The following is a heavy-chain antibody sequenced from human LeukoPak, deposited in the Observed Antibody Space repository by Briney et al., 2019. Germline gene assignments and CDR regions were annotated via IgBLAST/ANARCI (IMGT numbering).Heavy chain of an antibody. V-gene: IGHV3-66*02. D-gene: IGHD3-22*01. Sequence: GGSLRLSCAVSGSTVKRNYMSWARQAPGKGPEWVSVIYSGGDTYYADSVKGRFTISRDNSKNTVYLQMNNLRPEDTAVYYCARLDDSNSRRPENDASDVWGQGTTVTVSS. CDR2: IYSGGDT. CDR1: GSTVKRNY. CDR3: ARLDDSNSRRPENDASDV. J-gene: IGHJ3*01.